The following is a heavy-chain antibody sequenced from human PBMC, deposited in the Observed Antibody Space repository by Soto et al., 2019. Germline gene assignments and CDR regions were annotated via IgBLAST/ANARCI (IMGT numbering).Heavy chain of an antibody. Sequence: ASVKVSCKASGYTFTSYGISWVRQAPGQGLEWMGWISAYNGNTNYAQKLQGRVTMTTDTSTSTAYMELRSLRSDDTAVYYCARDFRGYSSSSPAFDIWGKGTMVPVSS. J-gene: IGHJ3*02. CDR2: ISAYNGNT. D-gene: IGHD6-6*01. CDR1: GYTFTSYG. CDR3: ARDFRGYSSSSPAFDI. V-gene: IGHV1-18*01.